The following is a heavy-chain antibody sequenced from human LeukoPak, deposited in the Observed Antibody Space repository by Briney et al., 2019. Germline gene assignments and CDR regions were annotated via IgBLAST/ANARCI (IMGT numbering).Heavy chain of an antibody. CDR3: ARERDDYVWGSYRSTNYYYYMDV. CDR1: GGSISSSSYY. J-gene: IGHJ6*03. CDR2: IYYSGST. V-gene: IGHV4-39*07. Sequence: SETLSLTCTVSGGSISSSSYYWGWIRQPPGKGLEWIGSIYYSGSTYYNPSLKSRVTISVDTSKNQFSLKLSSVTAADTAVYYCARERDDYVWGSYRSTNYYYYMDVWGKGTTVTVSS. D-gene: IGHD3-16*02.